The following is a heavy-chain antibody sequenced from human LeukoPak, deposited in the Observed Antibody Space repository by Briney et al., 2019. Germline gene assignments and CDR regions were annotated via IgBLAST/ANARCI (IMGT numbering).Heavy chain of an antibody. CDR3: ARDFYAAVAGTGYFDY. D-gene: IGHD6-13*01. V-gene: IGHV3-23*01. CDR2: IDSSGAYT. CDR1: GFTFKNYA. Sequence: GGSLRLSCVASGFTFKNYAMSWVRQAPGKGLEWVSAIDSSGAYTYYADSVRGRFIISRDNSKNSMYLQMNSLRAEDTAVYYCARDFYAAVAGTGYFDYWGQGTLVTVSS. J-gene: IGHJ4*02.